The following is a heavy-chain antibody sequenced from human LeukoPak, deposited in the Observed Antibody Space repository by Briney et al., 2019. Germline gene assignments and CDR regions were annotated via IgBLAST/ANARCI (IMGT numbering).Heavy chain of an antibody. D-gene: IGHD3-16*02. CDR2: IYVTGST. V-gene: IGHV4-59*08. Sequence: SETLSLTCIVSGGTIGTYYWSWIRQSPGKGLEWIGYIYVTGSTRYNPYLQSRVTISVDTSRNQFFLKMSSVTAADTAVYYCARHIGGGIEDMDVWGTGTKVTVSS. J-gene: IGHJ6*03. CDR1: GGTIGTYY. CDR3: ARHIGGGIEDMDV.